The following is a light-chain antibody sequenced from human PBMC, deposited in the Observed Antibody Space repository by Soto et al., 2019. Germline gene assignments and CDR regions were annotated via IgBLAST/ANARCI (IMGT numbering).Light chain of an antibody. Sequence: QSALTQPRSVSGSPGQSVTISCTGSSSDVGAYNYVSWYQRHVGKRPKVIIHDVSARPSGVPDSFSASKSGNTASLTIYGLQTEDEADYYCYSYAGNYVYVFGSGTKVTVL. J-gene: IGLJ1*01. V-gene: IGLV2-11*01. CDR2: DVS. CDR3: YSYAGNYVYV. CDR1: SSDVGAYNY.